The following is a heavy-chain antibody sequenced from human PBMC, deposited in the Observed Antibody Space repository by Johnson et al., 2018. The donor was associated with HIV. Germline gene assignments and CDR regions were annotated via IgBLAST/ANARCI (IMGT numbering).Heavy chain of an antibody. V-gene: IGHV3-66*01. Sequence: VQLVESGGGVVQPGGSLRLSCAASGFTVSSNYMSWVRQAPGKGLEWVSVIYSGGSTYYADSVKGGFTISRDNSKNTLYLQMNSLRAEDTAVYYCANYYDSSGYLNPDAFDIWGQGTMVTVSS. J-gene: IGHJ3*02. CDR1: GFTVSSNY. CDR3: ANYYDSSGYLNPDAFDI. D-gene: IGHD3-22*01. CDR2: IYSGGST.